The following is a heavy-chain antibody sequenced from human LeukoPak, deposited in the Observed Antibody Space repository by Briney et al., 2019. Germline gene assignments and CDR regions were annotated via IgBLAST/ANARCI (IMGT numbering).Heavy chain of an antibody. J-gene: IGHJ6*02. V-gene: IGHV3-11*01. CDR3: AGGHFGLDV. Sequence: GGSLRLSCAASGFTFSDWFVSWIRQAPGTGLEWVSYISNSGNTIYYADSVKGRFTISRDNAKKTVNLQMNSLRAEDTAIYYCAGGHFGLDVWGQGNTVTVSS. CDR1: GFTFSDWF. D-gene: IGHD3-16*01. CDR2: ISNSGNTI.